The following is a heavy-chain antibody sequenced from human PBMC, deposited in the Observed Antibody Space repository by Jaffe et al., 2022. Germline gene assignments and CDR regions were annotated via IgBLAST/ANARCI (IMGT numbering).Heavy chain of an antibody. J-gene: IGHJ4*02. CDR3: ARDPHLRWSGRAVYYFDY. Sequence: QVQLVQSGAEVKKPGASVKVSCKASGYTFTSYYMHWVRQAPGQGLEWMGIINPSGGSTSYAQKFQGRVTMTRDTSTSTVYMELSSLRSEDTAVYYCARDPHLRWSGRAVYYFDYWGQGTLVTVSS. V-gene: IGHV1-46*01. CDR1: GYTFTSYY. CDR2: INPSGGST. D-gene: IGHD4-17*01.